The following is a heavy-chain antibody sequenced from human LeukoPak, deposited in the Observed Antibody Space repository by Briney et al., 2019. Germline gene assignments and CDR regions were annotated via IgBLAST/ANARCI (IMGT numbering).Heavy chain of an antibody. J-gene: IGHJ5*02. Sequence: PSETLSLTCTVSGGSISNYYWSWIRQPPGKGLEWIGYVYYSGSTNYNPSLKSRVTISVDTSKNQYSLKLSSVTAADTAVYYCARESIAARVWFDPWGQGTLVTVSS. V-gene: IGHV4-59*01. CDR2: VYYSGST. CDR1: GGSISNYY. D-gene: IGHD6-6*01. CDR3: ARESIAARVWFDP.